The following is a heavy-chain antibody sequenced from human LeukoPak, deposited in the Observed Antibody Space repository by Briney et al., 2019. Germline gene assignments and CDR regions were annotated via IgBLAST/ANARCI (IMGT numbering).Heavy chain of an antibody. CDR2: ISSSGSTI. Sequence: GGSLRLSCAASGFTFSSYEMNWVRQAPGKGLEWVSHISSSGSTIYYADSVKGRFTISRDNAKKSLYLQMNSLRAEDTAVYYCARLENSVVVPGALDYWGQGTLVTVSS. CDR1: GFTFSSYE. D-gene: IGHD2-2*01. CDR3: ARLENSVVVPGALDY. J-gene: IGHJ4*02. V-gene: IGHV3-48*03.